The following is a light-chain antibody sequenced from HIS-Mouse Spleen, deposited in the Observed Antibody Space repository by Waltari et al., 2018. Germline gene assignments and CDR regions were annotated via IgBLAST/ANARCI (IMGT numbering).Light chain of an antibody. Sequence: DIQLTQSPSFLXASVGXRVTITCRASQGISSYLAWYQQKPGKAPKLLNYAASTLQSGVPSRFSGSGSGTEFTLTISSLQPEDXATYYCQQLNSYPYTFGQGTKLEIK. CDR1: QGISSY. CDR3: QQLNSYPYT. V-gene: IGKV1-9*01. J-gene: IGKJ2*01. CDR2: AAS.